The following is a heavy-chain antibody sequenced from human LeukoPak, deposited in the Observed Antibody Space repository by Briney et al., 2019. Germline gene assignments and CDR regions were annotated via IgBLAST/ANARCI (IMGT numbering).Heavy chain of an antibody. CDR2: IHTNGQI. CDR3: ARLSVPDTIGAFDV. V-gene: IGHV4-4*07. CDR1: GASITTSYW. D-gene: IGHD2-15*01. Sequence: PSETLSLTCTVSGASITTSYWWSWVRQPAGKGLEWIGRIHTNGQINYNPSLESRVTMSVDTSNNEFSMRLTSVTAADTAVYYCARLSVPDTIGAFDVWGPGTMDTVSA. J-gene: IGHJ3*01.